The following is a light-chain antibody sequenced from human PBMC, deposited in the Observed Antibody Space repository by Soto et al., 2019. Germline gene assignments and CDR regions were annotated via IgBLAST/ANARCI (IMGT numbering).Light chain of an antibody. CDR2: AAS. V-gene: IGKV3-20*01. Sequence: EIVLTQSPGTLSLSPGEGATLSCRASQSISGSYLAWYQQKPGQAPRLLIYAASSRATGIPDRFSGSGSGTDFTLTISRLEPEDFAVFYCQLYGGSHMFSFGQGTKLEI. J-gene: IGKJ2*01. CDR1: QSISGSY. CDR3: QLYGGSHMFS.